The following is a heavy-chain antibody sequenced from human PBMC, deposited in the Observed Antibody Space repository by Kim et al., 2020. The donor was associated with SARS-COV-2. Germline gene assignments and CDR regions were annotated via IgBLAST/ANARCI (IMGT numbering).Heavy chain of an antibody. D-gene: IGHD3-10*01. J-gene: IGHJ1*01. Sequence: GGSLRLSCAASGFTFRSQNMHWVRQTPEKGLVWVSRISEDGKRMDYADSVEGRFTISRDNAKNTLYLQMNSLRVEDTAVYYCVRGVTPTGGHWGRGTRVTVSS. CDR2: ISEDGKRM. V-gene: IGHV3-74*01. CDR1: GFTFRSQN. CDR3: VRGVTPTGGH.